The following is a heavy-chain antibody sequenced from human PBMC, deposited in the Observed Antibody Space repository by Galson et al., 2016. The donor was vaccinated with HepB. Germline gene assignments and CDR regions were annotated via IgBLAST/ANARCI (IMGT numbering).Heavy chain of an antibody. CDR1: GFSLNTRGMG. J-gene: IGHJ4*02. CDR3: ARTMWGQVTFDN. D-gene: IGHD7-27*01. V-gene: IGHV2-5*02. Sequence: PALVKPTQTLTLTCTFSGFSLNTRGMGVGWIRQPPGKALEWLALISWDDDKRFSPSLQNRLTITKDTSKNQVILTVANMDPVDTGTYCCARTMWGQVTFDNWGQGTLVTVSA. CDR2: ISWDDDK.